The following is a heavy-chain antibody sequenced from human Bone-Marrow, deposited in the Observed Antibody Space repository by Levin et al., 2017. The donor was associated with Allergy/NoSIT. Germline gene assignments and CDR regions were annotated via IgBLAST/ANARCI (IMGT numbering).Heavy chain of an antibody. D-gene: IGHD1/OR15-1a*01. CDR1: GYTFPGYF. CDR3: TRGLSGTMGTTFFY. Sequence: ASVKVSCTASGYTFPGYFLHWVRQTPAQGLEWLGWINPDTGDINYSPNFQDRVTLTTDASVNTAFMELSRLTSDDTGVYFCTRGLSGTMGTTFFYWGQGTQVIVSS. CDR2: INPDTGDI. V-gene: IGHV1-2*02. J-gene: IGHJ4*02.